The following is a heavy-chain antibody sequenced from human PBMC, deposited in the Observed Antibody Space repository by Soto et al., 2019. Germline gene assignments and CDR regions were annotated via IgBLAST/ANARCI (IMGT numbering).Heavy chain of an antibody. D-gene: IGHD2-2*01. Sequence: GASVKVSFKASGYTFTSYAMHWLRQAPGQRLEWMGWINAGNGNTKYSQKFQGRVTITRDTSASTAYMELSSLRSEDTAVYYCARDRGHPSTPLSYWGQGTLVTVSS. CDR1: GYTFTSYA. V-gene: IGHV1-3*01. CDR3: ARDRGHPSTPLSY. J-gene: IGHJ4*02. CDR2: INAGNGNT.